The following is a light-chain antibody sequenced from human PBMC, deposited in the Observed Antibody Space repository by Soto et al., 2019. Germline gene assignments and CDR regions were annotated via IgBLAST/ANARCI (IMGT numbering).Light chain of an antibody. CDR1: RSVSNY. CDR3: QQYGGSPYT. V-gene: IGKV3-20*01. J-gene: IGKJ2*01. CDR2: DAS. Sequence: EIVLTQSPATLSLSPGESATLSCRASRSVSNYLAWYQQKPGQAPRLLIYDASSRATGIPDRFSGSGSGTDFTLTISRLEPEDFAVYYCQQYGGSPYTFGQGTKLEIK.